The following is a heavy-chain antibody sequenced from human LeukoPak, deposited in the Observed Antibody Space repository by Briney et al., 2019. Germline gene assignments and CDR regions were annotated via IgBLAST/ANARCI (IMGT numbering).Heavy chain of an antibody. Sequence: GGSLRLSCAASGFTFSTYSMNWVRQAPGKGLEWVSSISSSSSSIYYADSVKGRFTISRDNAKNSLYLQMNSLRAEDTAVYYCAREIAVAGLYYYYGMDVWGQGTTVTVSS. CDR3: AREIAVAGLYYYYGMDV. CDR1: GFTFSTYS. V-gene: IGHV3-21*01. J-gene: IGHJ6*02. D-gene: IGHD6-19*01. CDR2: ISSSSSSI.